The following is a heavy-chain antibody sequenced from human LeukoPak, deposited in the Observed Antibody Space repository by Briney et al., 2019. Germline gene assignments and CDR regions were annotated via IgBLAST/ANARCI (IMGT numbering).Heavy chain of an antibody. D-gene: IGHD2-21*01. CDR3: ATTYCGGDCYYEYYFDY. CDR1: GFTFSGYW. Sequence: GGSLRLSCEVSGFTFSGYWMSWVRQAPGKGLEWVANINQDGSEEYYVDSVKGRFTISRDNAKNSLYLQMNSLRAEDTAVYYCATTYCGGDCYYEYYFDYWGQGTLVTVSS. CDR2: INQDGSEE. J-gene: IGHJ4*02. V-gene: IGHV3-7*01.